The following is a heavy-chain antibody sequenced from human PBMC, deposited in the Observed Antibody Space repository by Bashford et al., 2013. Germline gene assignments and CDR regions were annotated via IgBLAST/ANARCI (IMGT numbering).Heavy chain of an antibody. D-gene: IGHD1-26*01. CDR2: IHYSGNT. V-gene: IGHV4-59*08. CDR1: GGSISGYY. CDR3: VRQHGSYSRYFDS. J-gene: IGHJ4*02. Sequence: SETLSLTCTVSGGSISGYYWSWIRQPPGKGLEWIGYIHYSGNTNCNPSLKSRVTISVDTSKNHLSLKLNSVTAADTAVYYCVRQHGSYSRYFDSWGQGTLVTVSS.